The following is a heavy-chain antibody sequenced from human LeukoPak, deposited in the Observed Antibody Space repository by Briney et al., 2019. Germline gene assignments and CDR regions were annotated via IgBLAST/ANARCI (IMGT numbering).Heavy chain of an antibody. D-gene: IGHD2-2*02. J-gene: IGHJ2*01. CDR1: GFTFSSYW. CDR2: INHSGST. CDR3: ARVHCSSTSCYTGWYFDL. Sequence: PGGSLRLSCAASGFTFSSYWMSWVRQPPGKGLEWIGEINHSGSTNYNPSLKSRVTISADASKNQFSLKLSSVTAADTAVYYCARVHCSSTSCYTGWYFDLWGRGTLVTVSS. V-gene: IGHV4-34*01.